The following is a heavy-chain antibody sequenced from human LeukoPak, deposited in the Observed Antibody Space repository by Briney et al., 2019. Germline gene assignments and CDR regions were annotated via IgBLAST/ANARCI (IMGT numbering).Heavy chain of an antibody. CDR3: AREAPYSSRWYYFDY. J-gene: IGHJ4*02. CDR1: GGSISRYN. Sequence: SETLSLTCTVSGGSISRYNWYWIRQPPGKGLEWIGDIHYSGSTNYNPSLKSRVTISVDTSKNQFSLNLTSVTAEDTAVYYCAREAPYSSRWYYFDYWGQGTLVTVSS. V-gene: IGHV4-59*01. CDR2: IHYSGST. D-gene: IGHD6-13*01.